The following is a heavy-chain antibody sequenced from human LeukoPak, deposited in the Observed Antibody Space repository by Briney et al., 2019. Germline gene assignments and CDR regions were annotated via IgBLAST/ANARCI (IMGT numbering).Heavy chain of an antibody. V-gene: IGHV3-7*01. CDR2: IKQDGSEK. CDR1: GFSFTRNA. Sequence: GRSLRLSCAASGFSFTRNAMHWVRQAPGKGLEWVANIKQDGSEKYYVDSVKGRFTISRDNAKNSLYLQMNSLRAEDTAVYYCAREGCGGDCYSRLWHSYYYYYYYMGVWGKGTTVTVSS. CDR3: AREGCGGDCYSRLWHSYYYYYYYMGV. D-gene: IGHD2-21*01. J-gene: IGHJ6*03.